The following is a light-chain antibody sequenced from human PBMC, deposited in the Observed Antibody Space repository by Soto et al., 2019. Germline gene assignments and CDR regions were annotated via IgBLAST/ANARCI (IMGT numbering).Light chain of an antibody. Sequence: DIQMTQYPSTLSASVGDRVTITCRASQSISSWLAWYQQKPGKAPKLLIYDASILESGVPSRFSGSESGTEFTLTISSLQPDDFATYYCQQYNTYWTFGQGTKVEIK. CDR1: QSISSW. CDR2: DAS. V-gene: IGKV1-5*01. J-gene: IGKJ1*01. CDR3: QQYNTYWT.